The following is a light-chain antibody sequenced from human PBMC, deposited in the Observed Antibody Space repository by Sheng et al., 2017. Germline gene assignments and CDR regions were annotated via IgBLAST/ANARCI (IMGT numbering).Light chain of an antibody. CDR2: AAS. J-gene: IGKJ5*01. CDR3: LQDYNLLT. CDR1: QNIGND. V-gene: IGKV1-6*01. Sequence: AIQMTQSPSSLSASVGDRVTITCRASQNIGNDLGWYQQKPGKAPKLLIYAASNLQSGVPSRFSGSGSGTDFTLTISSLQPEDLATYYCLQDYNLLTFGQGTRLEIK.